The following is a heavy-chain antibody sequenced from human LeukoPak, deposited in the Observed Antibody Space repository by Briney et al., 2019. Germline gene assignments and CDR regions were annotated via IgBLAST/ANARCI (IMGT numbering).Heavy chain of an antibody. J-gene: IGHJ6*02. CDR2: IWYDRSNK. Sequence: GGSLRLSCAASGFTFSSYGMHWVRQAPGKGLEWVAVIWYDRSNKYYADSVKGRFTISRDNSKNTLYLQTNSLRAEDTAVYYCATSSSWYPRESDYGMDVWGQGTTVTVSS. CDR1: GFTFSSYG. V-gene: IGHV3-33*01. D-gene: IGHD6-13*01. CDR3: ATSSSWYPRESDYGMDV.